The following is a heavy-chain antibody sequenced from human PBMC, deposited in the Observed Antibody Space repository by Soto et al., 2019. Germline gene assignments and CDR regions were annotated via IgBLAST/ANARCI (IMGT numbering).Heavy chain of an antibody. CDR2: IYSGGST. CDR1: GFTVSSNY. D-gene: IGHD3-3*01. V-gene: IGHV3-53*01. J-gene: IGHJ6*02. Sequence: GGSLRLSCAASGFTVSSNYMSWVRQAPGKGLEWVSVIYSGGSTCYADSVKGRFTISRDNSKNTLYLQMNSLRAEDTAVYYCARVSIFGVVHYYYYGMDVWGQGTTVTVSS. CDR3: ARVSIFGVVHYYYYGMDV.